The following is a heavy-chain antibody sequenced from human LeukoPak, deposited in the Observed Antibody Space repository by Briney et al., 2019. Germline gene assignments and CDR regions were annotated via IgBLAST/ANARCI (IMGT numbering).Heavy chain of an antibody. V-gene: IGHV4-4*07. CDR2: IYTTESS. CDR3: ARHGLISSGWSHWFDP. CDR1: GVSISSYY. J-gene: IGHJ5*02. Sequence: SETLSLTCTVSGVSISSYYWSWIRQPAGKGLEWIGRIYTTESSNYNPSLKSRVTMSVDTSKNQFSLNLSSVTAADTAVYYCARHGLISSGWSHWFDPWGQGTLVTVCS. D-gene: IGHD6-13*01.